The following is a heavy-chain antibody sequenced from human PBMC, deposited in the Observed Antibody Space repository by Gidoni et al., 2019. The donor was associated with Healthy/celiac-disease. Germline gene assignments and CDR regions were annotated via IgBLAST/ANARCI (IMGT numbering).Heavy chain of an antibody. CDR2: ISGSGGST. Sequence: EVQLLESGGGLVQPGGSLRLSCAASGFTFSSYAMSWVRQAPGKGLEWVSAISGSGGSTYYADSVKGRFTISRDNSKNTLYLQMNSLRAEDTAVYYCAKSPARAGLLLPYNWFDPWGQGTLVTVSS. V-gene: IGHV3-23*01. CDR1: GFTFSSYA. J-gene: IGHJ5*02. CDR3: AKSPARAGLLLPYNWFDP. D-gene: IGHD3-22*01.